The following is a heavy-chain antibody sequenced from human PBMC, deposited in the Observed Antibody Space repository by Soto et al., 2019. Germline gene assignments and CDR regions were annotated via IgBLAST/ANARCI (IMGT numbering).Heavy chain of an antibody. CDR1: GFTFTHYW. V-gene: IGHV3-74*01. Sequence: PGGSLRLSCVASGFTFTHYWMHWVRQAPGKGLVWVSYISSDGSNTNYADSVKGRFTISRDNAKNTLYLQMNSLRAEDTALYYCTRAGRYSYDPMLYWGQGTLVTVSS. CDR2: ISSDGSNT. D-gene: IGHD5-18*01. CDR3: TRAGRYSYDPMLY. J-gene: IGHJ4*02.